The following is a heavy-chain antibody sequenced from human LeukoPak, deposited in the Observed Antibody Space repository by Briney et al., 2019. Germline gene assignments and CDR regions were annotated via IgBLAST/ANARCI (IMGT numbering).Heavy chain of an antibody. CDR2: IYYSGST. V-gene: IGHV4-59*01. J-gene: IGHJ4*02. CDR3: ARIDFWSGYPLFDY. Sequence: PSETLSLTCTVSGGSISSYYWSWNRQPPGKGLEWIGYIYYSGSTNYNPSLKSRVTISVDTSKNQFSLKLSSVTAADTAVYYCARIDFWSGYPLFDYWGQGTLVTVSS. D-gene: IGHD3-3*01. CDR1: GGSISSYY.